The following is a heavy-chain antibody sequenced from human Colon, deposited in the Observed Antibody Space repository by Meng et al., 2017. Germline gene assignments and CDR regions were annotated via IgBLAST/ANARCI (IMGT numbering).Heavy chain of an antibody. CDR1: GCSGSTNNC. CDR2: GDHTGTT. D-gene: IGHD4-17*01. CDR3: ARGPEDDHGDRSWFDP. V-gene: IGHV4-4*02. Sequence: GHRLWSGPATVQPSGTLSLTISVSGCSGSTNNCGIWVRQPPGKGLEWIGEGDHTGTTTYNSSLQSRVTISLDKSKNQFSLNLNSVTAADTAVYYCARGPEDDHGDRSWFDPWGQGTLVTVSS. J-gene: IGHJ5*02.